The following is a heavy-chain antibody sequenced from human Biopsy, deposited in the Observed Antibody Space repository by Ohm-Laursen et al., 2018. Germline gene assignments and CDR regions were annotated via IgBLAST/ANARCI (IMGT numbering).Heavy chain of an antibody. J-gene: IGHJ4*02. D-gene: IGHD3-22*01. V-gene: IGHV2-5*01. Sequence: TQTLTLTCTFSGFSLTTPGVGVGWIRQPPGKALEWLALIYWNEKKRFRPSLRDRLTIIKDTSKSQVVLTVTNVDPVDKATYYCARVLYYESSGYFLDHWGQGTLVTVSS. CDR2: IYWNEKK. CDR3: ARVLYYESSGYFLDH. CDR1: GFSLTTPGVG.